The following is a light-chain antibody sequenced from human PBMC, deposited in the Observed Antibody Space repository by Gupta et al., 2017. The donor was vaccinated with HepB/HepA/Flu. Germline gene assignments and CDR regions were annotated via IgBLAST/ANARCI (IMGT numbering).Light chain of an antibody. J-gene: IGKJ2*01. Sequence: DVVMTPSPLSLTATIGQPASTSCRPSEGLVNSDGNTYLNWFQQRPGQSPRRLLDKVSNRDSGVPDRFSGSGSGTDFTLKISRVEAEDVGVYYCMQHAHWPHTFGQGTNLEIK. CDR1: EGLVNSDGNTY. CDR2: KVS. V-gene: IGKV2-30*01. CDR3: MQHAHWPHT.